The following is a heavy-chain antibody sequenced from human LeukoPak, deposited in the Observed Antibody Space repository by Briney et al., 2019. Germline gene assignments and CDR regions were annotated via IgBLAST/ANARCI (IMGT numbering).Heavy chain of an antibody. V-gene: IGHV5-51*01. CDR1: GYSFTSYW. Sequence: GESLKISCKGSGYSFTSYWIGWVRQMPGKGLEWMGIIYPGDSDTRYSPSFQGQVTISADKSISTAYLQWSSLKASDTAMYYCARLRTGDRAGYYMDVWGKGTTVTVSS. J-gene: IGHJ6*03. CDR2: IYPGDSDT. CDR3: ARLRTGDRAGYYMDV. D-gene: IGHD7-27*01.